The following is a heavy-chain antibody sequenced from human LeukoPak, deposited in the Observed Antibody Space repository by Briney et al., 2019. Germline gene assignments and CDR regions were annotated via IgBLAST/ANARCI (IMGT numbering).Heavy chain of an antibody. Sequence: PGGSLRLSCAASGFTFSDYFMSWIRQAPGKGLEWVSYISNSGSTIYYADSVEGRFTISRDNAKNSLYLQMNSLRVEDTAVYYCARVRGSYSADYWGQGTLVTVSS. J-gene: IGHJ4*02. CDR3: ARVRGSYSADY. D-gene: IGHD3-16*01. V-gene: IGHV3-11*04. CDR2: ISNSGSTI. CDR1: GFTFSDYF.